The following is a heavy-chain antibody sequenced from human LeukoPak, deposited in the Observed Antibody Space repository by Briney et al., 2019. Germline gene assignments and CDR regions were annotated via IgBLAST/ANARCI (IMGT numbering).Heavy chain of an antibody. CDR3: ARGHRAPYYYGSGTIYDWGWFDP. CDR2: INHSGST. D-gene: IGHD3-10*01. J-gene: IGHJ5*02. Sequence: SETLSLTCTVSGGSINTYYWSWIRQPPGKGLEWIGEINHSGSTNYNPSLKSRVTISVDTSKNQFSLKLSSVTAADTAVYYCARGHRAPYYYGSGTIYDWGWFDPWGQGTLVTVSS. V-gene: IGHV4-34*01. CDR1: GGSINTYY.